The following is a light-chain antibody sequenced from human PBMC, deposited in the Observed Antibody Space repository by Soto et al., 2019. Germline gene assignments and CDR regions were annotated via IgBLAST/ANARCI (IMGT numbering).Light chain of an antibody. CDR2: TAP. CDR1: RDINRW. V-gene: IGKV1-12*01. CDR3: QEATCCPYS. Sequence: DIQMTQSPSSVSASVGDRVTITCRASRDINRWLAWSQQKPGKAPKLLIYTAPSLQSGVPSRFSGSGSGTDFTLTITSLQPEDFATYYCQEATCCPYSLGQGTKLEIK. J-gene: IGKJ2*01.